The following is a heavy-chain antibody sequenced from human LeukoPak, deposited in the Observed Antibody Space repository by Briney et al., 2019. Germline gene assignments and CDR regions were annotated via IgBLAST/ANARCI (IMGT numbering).Heavy chain of an antibody. Sequence: PGRSLRLSCAASGFTFDDYAMHWVRQAPGKGLEWVSGISWNSGSIGYADSVKGRFTISRDNAKNSLYLQMNSLRAGDTALYYCAKDPYYDILTGYFQLWGQGTLVTVSS. D-gene: IGHD3-9*01. CDR3: AKDPYYDILTGYFQL. J-gene: IGHJ4*02. V-gene: IGHV3-9*01. CDR2: ISWNSGSI. CDR1: GFTFDDYA.